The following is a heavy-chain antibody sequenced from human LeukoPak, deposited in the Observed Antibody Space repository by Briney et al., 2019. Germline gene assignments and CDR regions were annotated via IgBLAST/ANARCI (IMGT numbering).Heavy chain of an antibody. V-gene: IGHV3-7*01. D-gene: IGHD3-22*01. CDR3: AKDRRGLFGYYFDY. Sequence: PGGSLRLSCAASGFTFSSYWMSWVRQAPGKGLEWVANIKQDGSEKYYVDSVKGRFTISRDNSKNTLYLQMNSLRAEDTAVYYCAKDRRGLFGYYFDYWGQGTLVTVSS. CDR1: GFTFSSYW. J-gene: IGHJ4*02. CDR2: IKQDGSEK.